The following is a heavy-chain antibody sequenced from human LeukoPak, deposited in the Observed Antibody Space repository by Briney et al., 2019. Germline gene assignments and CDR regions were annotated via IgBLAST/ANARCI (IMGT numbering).Heavy chain of an antibody. D-gene: IGHD4-23*01. CDR1: RFTFSSYA. J-gene: IGHJ4*02. V-gene: IGHV3-23*01. CDR3: AKTSGGNY. CDR2: ISGGGSST. Sequence: GGSLRLSCAASRFTFSSYALTWVRQPPGKGLEWVSTISGGGSSTYYADSVKGRFTISRDNSKDTLFLQMNSLRAEDTAVYYCAKTSGGNYWGQGTLVTVSS.